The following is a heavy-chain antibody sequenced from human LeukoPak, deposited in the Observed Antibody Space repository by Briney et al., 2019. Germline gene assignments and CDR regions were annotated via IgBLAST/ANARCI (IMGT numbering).Heavy chain of an antibody. CDR1: GGSISSSSYY. J-gene: IGHJ3*02. D-gene: IGHD3-16*02. CDR3: ASSFDDYVWGSYRPDAFDI. V-gene: IGHV4-39*01. CDR2: IYYSGST. Sequence: NPSETLSLTCTVSGGSISSSSYYWGWIRQPPGKGLEWIGSIYYSGSTYYNPSLKSRVTISVDTSKNQFSLKLSSVTAADTAVYYCASSFDDYVWGSYRPDAFDIWGQGTMVTVSS.